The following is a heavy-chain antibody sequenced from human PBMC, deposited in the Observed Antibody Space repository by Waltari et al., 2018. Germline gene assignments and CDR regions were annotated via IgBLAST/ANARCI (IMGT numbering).Heavy chain of an antibody. CDR2: ISGSGDSV. J-gene: IGHJ4*02. Sequence: ELQLLEAGRGLLQPGGSLRLSCGASGFTFSSHAFSWFRQAPAQGLEWVSAISGSGDSVFYAESVKGRFTVSRDNSKNTLFLEMNSLRAEDTAVYFCARDWRRSLEYLDWLLFALDYWGQGTLVTVSS. CDR3: ARDWRRSLEYLDWLLFALDY. V-gene: IGHV3-23*01. D-gene: IGHD3-9*01. CDR1: GFTFSSHA.